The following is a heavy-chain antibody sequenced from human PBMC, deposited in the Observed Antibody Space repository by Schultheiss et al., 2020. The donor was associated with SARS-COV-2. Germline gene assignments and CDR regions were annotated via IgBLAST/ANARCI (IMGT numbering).Heavy chain of an antibody. D-gene: IGHD3-10*01. CDR1: GFTFSSYA. CDR2: ISGSGGST. Sequence: GGSLRLSCAASGFTFSSYAMSWVRQAPGKGLEWVSAISGSGGSTYYADSVKGRFTISRDNSKNTLYLQMNSLRAEDTAVYYCARDSYYYGSGSYEDYWGQGTLVTVSS. CDR3: ARDSYYYGSGSYEDY. J-gene: IGHJ4*02. V-gene: IGHV3-23*01.